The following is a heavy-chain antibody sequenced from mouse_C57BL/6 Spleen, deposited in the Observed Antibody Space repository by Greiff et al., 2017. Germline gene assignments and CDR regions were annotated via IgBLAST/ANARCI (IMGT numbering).Heavy chain of an antibody. CDR3: ARSDYYGSSYWYFDV. J-gene: IGHJ1*03. V-gene: IGHV1-85*01. CDR1: GYTFTSYD. Sequence: VQLQQSGPELVKPGASVKLSCKASGYTFTSYDINWVKQRPGQGLEWIGLIYPRDGSTKYNEKFKGKATLTVDTSSSTAYMELHSLTSEDSAVYFCARSDYYGSSYWYFDVWGTGTTVTVSS. CDR2: IYPRDGST. D-gene: IGHD1-1*01.